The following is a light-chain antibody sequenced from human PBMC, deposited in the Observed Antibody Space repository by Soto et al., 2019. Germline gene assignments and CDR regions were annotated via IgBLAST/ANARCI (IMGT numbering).Light chain of an antibody. CDR2: DVS. V-gene: IGLV2-14*03. J-gene: IGLJ1*01. CDR1: SSDVGGYNY. CDR3: SSYTTSNPRQIG. Sequence: QSVLTQPASVSRSPGQSITISCTGTSSDVGGYNYVSWYQHHPGKAPKLMIFDVSNRPSGVSNRFSGSKPGNTASLTISGLQPEDEADYYCSSYTTSNPRQIGFGTGTKVTVL.